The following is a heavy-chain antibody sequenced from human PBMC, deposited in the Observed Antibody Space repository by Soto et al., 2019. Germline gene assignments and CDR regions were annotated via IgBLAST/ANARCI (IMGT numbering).Heavy chain of an antibody. CDR1: SGSIDNVYW. V-gene: IGHV4-4*02. CDR3: ARLGGYYQALDS. J-gene: IGHJ4*02. CDR2: TSHDGVT. D-gene: IGHD3-22*01. Sequence: SETLSLTCAVSSGSIDNVYWWSLVRQSPGKGLEWIGETSHDGVTNYNPSLEGRVTISIDKSKNQFSLKLSSVTAADTAVYYCARLGGYYQALDSWGPGTLVTAPQ.